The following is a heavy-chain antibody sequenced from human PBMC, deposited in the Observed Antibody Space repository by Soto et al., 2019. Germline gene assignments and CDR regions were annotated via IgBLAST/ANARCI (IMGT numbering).Heavy chain of an antibody. J-gene: IGHJ4*02. CDR2: IYSGGAT. D-gene: IGHD6-13*01. CDR3: ARRGSAAGSPPAFDY. CDR1: GFSVSTSH. Sequence: GGSLRLSCAAAGFSVSTSHISWVRQAPGKGLEWVSVIYSGGATHYAVSVKGRLIISRDKSKNTVDLQMNSLRAEDTAVYYCARRGSAAGSPPAFDYWGQGTLVTVSS. V-gene: IGHV3-53*01.